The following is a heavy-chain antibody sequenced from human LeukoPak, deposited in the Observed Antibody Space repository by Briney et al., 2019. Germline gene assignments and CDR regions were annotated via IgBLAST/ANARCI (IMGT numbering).Heavy chain of an antibody. V-gene: IGHV4-39*01. CDR2: IYYSGST. CDR3: ARSLWSGYYYDAFDI. Sequence: SETLSLTCTVSGGSISSSSYYWGWIRQPPGKGLEWIGSIYYSGSTYYNPSLKSRVTISVDTSKNQFSLKLSSVTAADTAVYYCARSLWSGYYYDAFDIWGQGTMVTVSS. J-gene: IGHJ3*02. CDR1: GGSISSSSYY. D-gene: IGHD3-3*01.